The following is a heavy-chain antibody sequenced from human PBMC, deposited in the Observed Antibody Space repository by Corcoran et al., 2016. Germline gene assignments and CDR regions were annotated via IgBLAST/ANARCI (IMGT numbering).Heavy chain of an antibody. CDR3: GRVGGSSGWSWGDY. CDR1: GFSFSNYG. V-gene: IGHV3-33*01. J-gene: IGHJ4*02. CDR2: IWHDGSNQ. D-gene: IGHD6-19*01. Sequence: QVQLVESGGGVVQPGRSLRLSCAASGFSFSNYGMHWVRQAPGRGLEGVAVIWHDGSNQYYANSVKGRFTISRDNTKNTVYLQMNSLRVEDTAVYHCGRVGGSSGWSWGDYWGQGTLVTVSS.